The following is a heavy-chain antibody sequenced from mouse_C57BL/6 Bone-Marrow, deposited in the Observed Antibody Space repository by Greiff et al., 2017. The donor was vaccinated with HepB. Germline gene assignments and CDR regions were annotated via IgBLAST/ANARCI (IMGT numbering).Heavy chain of an antibody. CDR3: AREEYYYDYFFAY. CDR2: INPYNGGT. V-gene: IGHV1-19*01. J-gene: IGHJ3*01. D-gene: IGHD2-4*01. CDR1: GYTFTDYY. Sequence: VQLKQSGPVLVKPGASVKMSCKASGYTFTDYYMNWVKQSHGKSLEWIGVINPYNGGTSYNQKFKGKATLTVDKSSSTAYMELNSLTSEDSAVYYCAREEYYYDYFFAYWGQGTLVTVSA.